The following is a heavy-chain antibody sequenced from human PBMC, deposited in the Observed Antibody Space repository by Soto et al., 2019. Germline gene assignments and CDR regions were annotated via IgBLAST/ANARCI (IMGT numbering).Heavy chain of an antibody. J-gene: IGHJ6*02. D-gene: IGHD6-19*01. Sequence: PSEALSLTCPVSGCSISSYYWGWIRHPPAQGLEWIGYIYYSGRTNYNPSLKSRVTISVDTSKNQFSLKLRSVAAADAAVYYCARDPPMSGLGRYYYGMDVWGQGTTVTVSS. V-gene: IGHV4-59*01. CDR1: GCSISSYY. CDR3: ARDPPMSGLGRYYYGMDV. CDR2: IYYSGRT.